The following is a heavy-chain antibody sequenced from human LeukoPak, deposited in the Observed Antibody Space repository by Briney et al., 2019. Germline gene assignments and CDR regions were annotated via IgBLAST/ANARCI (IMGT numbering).Heavy chain of an antibody. CDR2: IWYDGHNN. CDR3: AREWGLIAVAGGPGY. V-gene: IGHV3-33*01. D-gene: IGHD2-21*01. Sequence: PGGSRRLSCVASGFTFSKYGMHWVRQAPGKGLQWLAIIWYDGHNNYYADSVKGRFTISRDNSKNTLFLEMNDLKAEDTAVYYCAREWGLIAVAGGPGYWGQGTLVTVSS. J-gene: IGHJ4*02. CDR1: GFTFSKYG.